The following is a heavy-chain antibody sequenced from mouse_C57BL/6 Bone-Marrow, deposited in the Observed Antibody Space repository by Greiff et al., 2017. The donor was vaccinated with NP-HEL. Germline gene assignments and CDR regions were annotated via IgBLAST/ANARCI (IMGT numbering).Heavy chain of an antibody. J-gene: IGHJ2*01. V-gene: IGHV5-17*01. Sequence: EVKLVESGGGLVKPGGSLKLSCAASGFTFSDYGIHWVRQAPEKGLEWVAYISSGSSTIYYADTVKGRFTISRDNAKNTLFLQMTSLRSEDTAMYYCANDYFDYWGQGTTLTVSS. CDR1: GFTFSDYG. CDR3: ANDYFDY. CDR2: ISSGSSTI.